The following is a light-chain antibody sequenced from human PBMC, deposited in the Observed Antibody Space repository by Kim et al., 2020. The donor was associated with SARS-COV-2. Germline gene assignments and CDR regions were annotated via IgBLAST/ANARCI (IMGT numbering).Light chain of an antibody. CDR1: QSISRW. J-gene: IGKJ5*01. Sequence: SVGDRVTITCRASQSISRWLAWYQQKPGKAPKLLIYAASSLQSGVPSRFSGSGSGTDFTLTISSLQPEDFATYYCQQANSFPSITFGQGTRLEIK. CDR3: QQANSFPSIT. V-gene: IGKV1-12*02. CDR2: AAS.